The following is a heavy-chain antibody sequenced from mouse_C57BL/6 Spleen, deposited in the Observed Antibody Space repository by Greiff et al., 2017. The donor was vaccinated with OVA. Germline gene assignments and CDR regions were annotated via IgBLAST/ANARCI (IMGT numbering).Heavy chain of an antibody. Sequence: SGAELVRPGASVKISCKASGYTFTSSNMHWVKQTPRQGLEWIGAIYPGNGDTSYNQKFKGKATLTVDKSSSTAYMQLSSLTSEDAAVYFCARGGDYDAMDYWGQGTSVTVSS. CDR3: ARGGDYDAMDY. CDR2: IYPGNGDT. D-gene: IGHD2-13*01. V-gene: IGHV1-12*01. CDR1: GYTFTSSN. J-gene: IGHJ4*01.